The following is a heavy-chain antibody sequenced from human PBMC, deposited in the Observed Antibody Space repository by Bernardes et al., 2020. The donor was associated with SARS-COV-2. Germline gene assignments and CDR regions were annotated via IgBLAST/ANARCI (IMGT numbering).Heavy chain of an antibody. V-gene: IGHV4-59*01. J-gene: IGHJ6*02. CDR1: GGYFSSYY. CDR2: VYYSGST. Sequence: ETLSLTCSVSGGYFSSYYWSWIRQPPGKGLEWIGYVYYSGSTYYTPSLKSRVTIAVDTSKNDFSLRLRSVTAADTAVYYCARGNYYHGMDVWGQGTTVTVSS. CDR3: ARGNYYHGMDV.